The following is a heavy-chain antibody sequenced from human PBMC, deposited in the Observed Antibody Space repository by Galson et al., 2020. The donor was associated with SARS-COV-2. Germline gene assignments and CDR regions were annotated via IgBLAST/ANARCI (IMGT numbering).Heavy chain of an antibody. CDR2: ISSKTNYI. D-gene: IGHD3-10*01. V-gene: IGHV3-21*01. CDR1: GFLFSPYT. Sequence: NSGGSLRLSCAASGFLFSPYTMHWVRQTPGKGLEWVSSISSKTNYIYYADSVRGRFTISRDNAKNSLYLQLSNLRAEDTAVYYCARENVVPDAVIGGSDAGDYYYGMDVWGQGTTVTVSS. J-gene: IGHJ6*02. CDR3: ARENVVPDAVIGGSDAGDYYYGMDV.